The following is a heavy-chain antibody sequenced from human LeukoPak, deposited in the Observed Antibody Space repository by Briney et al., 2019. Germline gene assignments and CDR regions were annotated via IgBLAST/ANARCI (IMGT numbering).Heavy chain of an antibody. CDR3: ARVPPRARGDYVGMSDY. CDR2: ISSSSSYI. V-gene: IGHV3-21*01. CDR1: GFTFSSYS. Sequence: GGSLRLSCAASGFTFSSYSMNWVRQAPGKGLGWVSSISSSSSYIYYADSVKGRFTISRDNAKNSLYLQMNSLRAEDTAVYYCARVPPRARGDYVGMSDYWGQGTLVTVSS. J-gene: IGHJ4*02. D-gene: IGHD4-17*01.